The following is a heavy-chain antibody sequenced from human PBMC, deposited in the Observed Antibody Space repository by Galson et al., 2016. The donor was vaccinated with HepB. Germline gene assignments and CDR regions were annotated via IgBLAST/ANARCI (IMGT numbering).Heavy chain of an antibody. V-gene: IGHV3-72*01. CDR3: TRWGASSKYAMDV. D-gene: IGHD2-2*01. J-gene: IGHJ6*02. CDR2: SRNKANSYST. Sequence: SLRLSCAASGFIFSDHYMDWARQAPGKGLEWIGRSRNKANSYSTEYAASVKGRFTISRDDSKNSLYLQMNSLKIDDAVMYYCTRWGASSKYAMDVWGQGTTVTVSS. CDR1: GFIFSDHY.